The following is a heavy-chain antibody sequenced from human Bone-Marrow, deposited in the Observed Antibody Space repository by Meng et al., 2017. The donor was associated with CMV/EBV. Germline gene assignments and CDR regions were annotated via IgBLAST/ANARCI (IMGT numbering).Heavy chain of an antibody. D-gene: IGHD6-19*01. CDR2: IWYDGSNK. V-gene: IGHV3-33*06. CDR1: GFTFNTYA. CDR3: AKDWDSSGWFDY. J-gene: IGHJ4*02. Sequence: GESLKISCAVSGFTFNTYAMHWVRQAPGKGLQWVAVIWYDGSNKYYADSVKGRFTISRDNSKNTLYLQMNSLRAEDTAVYYCAKDWDSSGWFDYWGQGTLVTVSS.